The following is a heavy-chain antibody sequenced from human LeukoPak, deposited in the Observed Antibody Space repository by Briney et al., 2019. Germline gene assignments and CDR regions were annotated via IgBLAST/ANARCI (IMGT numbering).Heavy chain of an antibody. Sequence: GGSLRLSCVGSGFTFRSHAMSWVRQAPEKGLEFVSGIYENGGTTYYADSVKGRFSISGDNSKNTLYLQMDSLRGEDTAVYYCAKDFRIGYSAHFDYWGQGSLVTVSS. V-gene: IGHV3-23*01. CDR1: GFTFRSHA. CDR3: AKDFRIGYSAHFDY. J-gene: IGHJ4*02. D-gene: IGHD2-21*01. CDR2: IYENGGTT.